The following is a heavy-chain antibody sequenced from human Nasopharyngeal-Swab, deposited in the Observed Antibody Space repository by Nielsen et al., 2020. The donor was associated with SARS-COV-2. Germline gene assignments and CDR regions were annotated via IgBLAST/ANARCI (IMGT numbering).Heavy chain of an antibody. CDR2: ISSSSSYT. V-gene: IGHV3-11*06. J-gene: IGHJ4*02. Sequence: GESLKISCAASGFTFSDYYMSWIRQAPGKGLEWVSYISSSSSYTNYADSVKGRFTISRDNAKNSLYLQMNSLRAEDTAVYYCARGGYSRPSWGQGTLVTVSS. CDR3: ARGGYSRPS. D-gene: IGHD6-13*01. CDR1: GFTFSDYY.